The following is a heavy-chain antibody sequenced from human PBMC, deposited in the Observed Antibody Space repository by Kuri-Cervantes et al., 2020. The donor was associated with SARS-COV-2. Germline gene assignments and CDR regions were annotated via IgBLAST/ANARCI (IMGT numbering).Heavy chain of an antibody. J-gene: IGHJ4*02. V-gene: IGHV3-9*01. CDR2: ISWNSGSI. D-gene: IGHD3-10*01. CDR3: AKDFGTMVQGVIDY. CDR1: GFTFDDYA. Sequence: SLKISCAASGFTFDDYAMHWVRQAPGKGLEWVSGISWNSGSIGYADSVKGRFTISRDNAKNSLYLQMNSLRAEDTALYYCAKDFGTMVQGVIDYWSQGTLVTVSS.